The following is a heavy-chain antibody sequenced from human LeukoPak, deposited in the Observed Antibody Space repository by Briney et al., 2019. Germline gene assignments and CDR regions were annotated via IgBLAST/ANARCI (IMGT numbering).Heavy chain of an antibody. D-gene: IGHD3-10*01. V-gene: IGHV4-34*01. CDR1: GGSFSGYY. CDR3: ARGRGFTMVRGVRGYYYYMDV. Sequence: PSETLSLTCAVYGGSFSGYYWSWIRQPPGKGLEWIGEINHSGSTNYNPSLKSRVTISVDTSKNQFSLKLSSVTAADTAAYYCARGRGFTMVRGVRGYYYYMDVWGKGTTVTVSS. CDR2: INHSGST. J-gene: IGHJ6*03.